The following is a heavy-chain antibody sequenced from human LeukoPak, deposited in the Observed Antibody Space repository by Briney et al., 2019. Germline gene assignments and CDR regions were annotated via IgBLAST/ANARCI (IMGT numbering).Heavy chain of an antibody. CDR3: ARERSYYYYYMDV. V-gene: IGHV3-53*01. D-gene: IGHD3-10*01. J-gene: IGHJ6*03. CDR1: GFTVFSKY. Sequence: GGSLRLSCAASGFTVFSKYMSWVRQAPGKGLEWVSVIYSDGTTYYADSVQGRFTISRDNSKNTVYLQMKSLRAEDTAVYFCARERSYYYYYMDVWGKGTTVTVSS. CDR2: IYSDGTT.